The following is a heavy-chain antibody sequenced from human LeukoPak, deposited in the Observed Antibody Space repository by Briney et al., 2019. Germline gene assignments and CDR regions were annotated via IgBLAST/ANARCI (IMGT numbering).Heavy chain of an antibody. CDR2: ISSSGSTI. CDR1: GFTFSSYA. J-gene: IGHJ3*02. V-gene: IGHV3-48*04. CDR3: ARVVVTAIRGAFDI. Sequence: GGSLRLSCAASGFTFSSYAMSWVRQAPGKGLEWVSYISSSGSTIYYADSVKGRFTISRDNAKNSLYLQMNSLRAEDTAVYYCARVVVTAIRGAFDIWGQGTMVTVSS. D-gene: IGHD2-21*02.